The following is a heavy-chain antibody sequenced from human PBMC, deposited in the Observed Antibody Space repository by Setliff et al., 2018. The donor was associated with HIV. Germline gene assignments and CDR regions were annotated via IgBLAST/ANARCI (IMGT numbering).Heavy chain of an antibody. V-gene: IGHV3-23*01. CDR1: GFMFTSRS. J-gene: IGHJ5*01. D-gene: IGHD2-21*01. CDR3: AQVAYSAAFEY. Sequence: PGGSLRLSCAASGFMFTSRSMGWVRQPLEKGLEWVSGISGDGKTTYYARSVKGRLTISRDFSKDTVYLDMNNLRVEDTGVYYCAQVAYSAAFEYWGHGALVTVSS. CDR2: ISGDGKTT.